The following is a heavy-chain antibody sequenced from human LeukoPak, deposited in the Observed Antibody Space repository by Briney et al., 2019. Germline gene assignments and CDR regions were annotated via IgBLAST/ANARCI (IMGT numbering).Heavy chain of an antibody. CDR2: IDWDDDK. CDR1: GFSLSTSGMR. D-gene: IGHD3-22*01. Sequence: SGPTLVNPTPTLTLTCTFSGFSLSTSGMRVSWIRQPPGKALEWLARIDWDDDKFYSTSLKTRLTISKDTSKNQVVLTMTNMDPVDTATYYCARQYYYDSSGYYGVDYWGQGTLVTVSS. J-gene: IGHJ4*02. CDR3: ARQYYYDSSGYYGVDY. V-gene: IGHV2-70*04.